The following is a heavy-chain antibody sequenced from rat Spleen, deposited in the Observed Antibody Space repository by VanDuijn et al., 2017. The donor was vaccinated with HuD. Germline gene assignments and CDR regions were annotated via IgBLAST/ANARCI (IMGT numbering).Heavy chain of an antibody. CDR2: ISYDGTAT. V-gene: IGHV5-20*01. J-gene: IGHJ4*01. CDR1: GLSFSNYD. D-gene: IGHD1-8*01. Sequence: EVQLVESGGGAVQPGRSMKLSCAASGLSFSNYDMAWVRQAPTKGLEWVASISYDGTATYYRDSVKGRFSLSRDNAKSTLYLQMGSLRSEDTATYYCTTSRDYVMDAWGQGASVTVSS. CDR3: TTSRDYVMDA.